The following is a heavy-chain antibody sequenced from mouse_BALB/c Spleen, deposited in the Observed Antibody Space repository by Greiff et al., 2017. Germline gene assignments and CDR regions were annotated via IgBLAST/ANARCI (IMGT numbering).Heavy chain of an antibody. CDR3: AREGTTASFAY. CDR1: GFSLTSYG. CDR2: IWAGGST. V-gene: IGHV2-9*02. Sequence: VQVVESGPGLVAPSQSLSITCTVSGFSLTSYGVHWVRQPPGKGLEWLGVIWAGGSTNYNSALMSRLSISKDNSKSQVFLKMNSLQTDDTAMYYCAREGTTASFAYWGQGTLVTVSA. D-gene: IGHD1-2*01. J-gene: IGHJ3*01.